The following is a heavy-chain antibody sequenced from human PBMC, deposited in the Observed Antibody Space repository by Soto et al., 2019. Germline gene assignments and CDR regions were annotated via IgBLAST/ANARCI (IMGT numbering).Heavy chain of an antibody. CDR2: TNSDGST. CDR1: GFTFNKYP. CDR3: VRDNGGY. D-gene: IGHD2-8*01. Sequence: VQVVESGGGLVQPGGSLRLSCAASGFTFNKYPLYWVRQAAGKGLVWVSRTNSDGSTFYADSVKGRFTISRDNAKDTLYLQMNSLRVEDTAVYFCVRDNGGYWGQGTLVTVSS. J-gene: IGHJ4*02. V-gene: IGHV3-74*01.